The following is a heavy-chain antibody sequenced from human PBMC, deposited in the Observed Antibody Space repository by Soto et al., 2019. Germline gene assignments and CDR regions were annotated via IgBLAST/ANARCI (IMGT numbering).Heavy chain of an antibody. V-gene: IGHV3-30*18. D-gene: IGHD4-4*01. CDR2: ISYDGSNK. Sequence: PGGSLRLSCAASGFTFSSYGMHWVRQAPGKGLEWVAVISYDGSNKYYADSVKGRFTISRDNSKNTLYLQMNSLRAEDTAVYYCANSMYSNYLFSGMDVWGQGTTVTVSS. CDR1: GFTFSSYG. J-gene: IGHJ6*02. CDR3: ANSMYSNYLFSGMDV.